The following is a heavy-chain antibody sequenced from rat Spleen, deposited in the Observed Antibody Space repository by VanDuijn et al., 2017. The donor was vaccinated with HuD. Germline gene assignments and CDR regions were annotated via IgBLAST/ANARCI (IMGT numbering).Heavy chain of an antibody. J-gene: IGHJ2*01. CDR3: AREGNNFDF. D-gene: IGHD4-5*01. CDR1: GFSLISYS. CDR2: IWGDGTT. Sequence: QVQLKESGPGLVQPSQTLSLTCTVSGFSLISYSVNWVRQPPGKGLEWMGGIWGDGTTDYNSALKSRLSISRDTSKSQVFLKMNSLQTEDTATYYCAREGNNFDFWGQGVMVTVSS. V-gene: IGHV2-15*01.